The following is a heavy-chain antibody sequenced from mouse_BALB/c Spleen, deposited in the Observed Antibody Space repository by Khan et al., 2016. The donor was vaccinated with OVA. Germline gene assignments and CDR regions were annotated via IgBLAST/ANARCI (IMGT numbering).Heavy chain of an antibody. CDR3: ARINA. V-gene: IGHV14-3*02. CDR2: IDPANGNT. J-gene: IGHJ2*01. CDR1: GFNITDTY. Sequence: VQLQQPGAELVKPGASVKLSCTASGFNITDTYMHWVKQRPEQGLEWIGRIDPANGNTKYDPKFKGNSTTTADTSSNTAYRQLSTLSSEDTAVYYHARINAWGQGTTLTVSS.